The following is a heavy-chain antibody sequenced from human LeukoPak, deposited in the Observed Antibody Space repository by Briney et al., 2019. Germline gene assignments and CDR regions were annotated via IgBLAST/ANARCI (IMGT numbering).Heavy chain of an antibody. Sequence: SQTLSLTCTVSGGSISSGGYYWSWIRQHPGKGLEWIGYIYYSGSTYYNPSLKSRVTISVDTSKNQFSLKLSSVTAADTAVYYCAREAEYAQDAFDIWGQGTMVTVSS. D-gene: IGHD2-15*01. CDR2: IYYSGST. CDR1: GGSISSGGYY. V-gene: IGHV4-31*03. CDR3: AREAEYAQDAFDI. J-gene: IGHJ3*02.